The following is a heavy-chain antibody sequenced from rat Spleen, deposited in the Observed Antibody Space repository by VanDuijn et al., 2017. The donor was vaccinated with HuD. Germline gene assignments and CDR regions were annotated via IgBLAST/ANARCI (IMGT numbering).Heavy chain of an antibody. J-gene: IGHJ2*01. D-gene: IGHD4-3*01. CDR3: VREDRGVDY. V-gene: IGHV4-2*01. CDR2: INTDSTTT. CDR1: GFNFNNYW. Sequence: EVQLVESGGGLVQPGRSLKLSCAASGFNFNNYWMGWVRQAPGKGLEWVGEINTDSTTTKYAPSLKDKFTIYRDNAQNTLYLQMSKLGSEDTAIYYCVREDRGVDYWGQGVMVTVSS.